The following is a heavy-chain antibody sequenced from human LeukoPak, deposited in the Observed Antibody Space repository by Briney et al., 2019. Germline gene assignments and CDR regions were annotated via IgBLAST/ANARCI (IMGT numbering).Heavy chain of an antibody. CDR2: MNPNSGNT. CDR3: ARAVKLYYYGSGSYYYYGMDV. J-gene: IGHJ6*02. V-gene: IGHV1-8*01. D-gene: IGHD3-10*01. Sequence: ASVKVSCKASGYTFTSYDINWVRQATGQGLEWMGWMNPNSGNTGYAQKFQGRVTMTRNTSISTAYMELSSLRSEDTAVYYCARAVKLYYYGSGSYYYYGMDVWGQGTTVTVSS. CDR1: GYTFTSYD.